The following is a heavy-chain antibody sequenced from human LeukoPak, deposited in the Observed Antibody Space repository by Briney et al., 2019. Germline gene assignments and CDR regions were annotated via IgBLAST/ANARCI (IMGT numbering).Heavy chain of an antibody. Sequence: PGGSLRLSCAASGFTFSSFGMNWVRQAPGKGLEWVSYISSSSRTTYYTDSVKGRFTISRDNAKNSLYLQMNSLRAEDTALYYCAKDALRYCSGGSCPWDYWGQGTLVTVSS. CDR2: ISSSSRTT. CDR1: GFTFSSFG. D-gene: IGHD2-15*01. CDR3: AKDALRYCSGGSCPWDY. J-gene: IGHJ4*02. V-gene: IGHV3-48*01.